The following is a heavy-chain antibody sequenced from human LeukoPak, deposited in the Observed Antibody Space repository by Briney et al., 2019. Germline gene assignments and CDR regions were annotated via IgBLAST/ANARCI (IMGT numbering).Heavy chain of an antibody. J-gene: IGHJ4*02. D-gene: IGHD3-3*01. CDR1: GFTFSSYG. V-gene: IGHV3-30*02. Sequence: PGGSLRLSCAASGFTFSSYGMHWVRQAPGKRLEWVAFIRYDGSNKYYADSVKGRFTISRDNSKNTLYLQMNSLRAEDTAVYYCAKDHGGDFWSGPHYFDYWGQGTLVTVSS. CDR2: IRYDGSNK. CDR3: AKDHGGDFWSGPHYFDY.